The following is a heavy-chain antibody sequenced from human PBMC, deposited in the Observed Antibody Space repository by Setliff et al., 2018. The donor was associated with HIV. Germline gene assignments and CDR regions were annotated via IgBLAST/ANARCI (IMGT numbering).Heavy chain of an antibody. V-gene: IGHV4-39*07. CDR1: GGSIDISDYC. J-gene: IGHJ4*02. CDR2: ICHSGRS. CDR3: ATEEGTTVHRTDF. Sequence: ASETLTLTCTVSGGSIDISDYCWGWVRQPPGKGLEWIGSICHSGRSYYNPSLKSRLTISVDTSKNQFSLKMTSVTAADTAVYYCATEEGTTVHRTDFWGQGTPVTVSS. D-gene: IGHD4-17*01.